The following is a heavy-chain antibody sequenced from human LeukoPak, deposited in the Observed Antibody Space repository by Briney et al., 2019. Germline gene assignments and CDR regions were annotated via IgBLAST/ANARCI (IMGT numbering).Heavy chain of an antibody. D-gene: IGHD6-6*01. Sequence: GGSLRLSCAASGFTFSSYAMHWVRQAPGKGLEWVSGISWNSGSIGYADSVKGRFTISRDNAKNSLYLQMNSLRAEDTALYYCAKDLRPDYYYVMDVWGQGTTVTVSS. J-gene: IGHJ6*02. CDR2: ISWNSGSI. CDR3: AKDLRPDYYYVMDV. V-gene: IGHV3-9*01. CDR1: GFTFSSYA.